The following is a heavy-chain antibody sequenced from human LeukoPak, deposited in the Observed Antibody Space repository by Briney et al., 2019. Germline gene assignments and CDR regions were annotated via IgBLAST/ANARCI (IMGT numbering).Heavy chain of an antibody. CDR3: ARLLKFYDFSFDP. J-gene: IGHJ5*02. Sequence: GGSLRLSCAASGFAFDDSDMTWVRQVPGKGLEWVSGIKWNGTSEDYADPVKGRFTISRDNAKNSVYLHMNNLRLEDTAFYYCARLLKFYDFSFDPWGQGTLVTVSS. D-gene: IGHD3-3*01. CDR1: GFAFDDSD. CDR2: IKWNGTSE. V-gene: IGHV3-20*04.